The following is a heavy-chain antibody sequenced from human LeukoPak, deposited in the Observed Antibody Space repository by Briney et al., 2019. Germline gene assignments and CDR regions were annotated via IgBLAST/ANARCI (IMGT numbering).Heavy chain of an antibody. V-gene: IGHV3-23*01. CDR3: AKTTAGYSSGRYPGWPVDY. CDR1: GFTFRSYS. J-gene: IGHJ4*02. Sequence: GGSLRLSCAASGFTFRSYSIYWVRQAPGKGLEWVSGISGSGGDTYFADSVKDRFTISRDNSKNTVFLQMDRLRAEDTAVYYCAKTTAGYSSGRYPGWPVDYWGQGTLVTVSS. D-gene: IGHD6-19*01. CDR2: ISGSGGDT.